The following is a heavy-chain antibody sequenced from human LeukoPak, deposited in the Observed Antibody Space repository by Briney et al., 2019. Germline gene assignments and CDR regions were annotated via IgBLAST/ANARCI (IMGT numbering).Heavy chain of an antibody. Sequence: SVKVSCKASGYTFTGYYMHWVRQAPGQGLEWMGGIIPIFGTANYAQKFQGRVTITADESTSTAYMELSSLRSEDTAVYYCAMETSGWYGSDMDVWGKGTTVTISS. CDR2: IIPIFGTA. CDR3: AMETSGWYGSDMDV. CDR1: GYTFTGYY. J-gene: IGHJ6*03. V-gene: IGHV1-69*13. D-gene: IGHD6-19*01.